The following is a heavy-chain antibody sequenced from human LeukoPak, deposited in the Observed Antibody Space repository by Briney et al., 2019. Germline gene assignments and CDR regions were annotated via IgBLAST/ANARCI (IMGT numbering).Heavy chain of an antibody. Sequence: GGSLRLSCAASGFMFSSYWMHWVRQAPGKGLLWVSHTNNDGSGTKYADSVKGRFTISRDNAQNTLYLQMNSLTAEDTAVYYCARDLGWFGELSETDALDIWAKGQRSSSLQ. CDR1: GFMFSSYW. CDR2: TNNDGSGT. J-gene: IGHJ3*02. D-gene: IGHD3-10*01. V-gene: IGHV3-74*01. CDR3: ARDLGWFGELSETDALDI.